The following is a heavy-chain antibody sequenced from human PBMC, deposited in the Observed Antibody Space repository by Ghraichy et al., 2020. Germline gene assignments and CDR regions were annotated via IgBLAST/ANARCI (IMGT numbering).Heavy chain of an antibody. Sequence: GESLNISCAASGFTFSSYWMSWVRQAPGKGLEWVATIRLDGSDKYYVDSVKGRFTISRDNAKNSLYLQMNSLSAEDTALYYFGRIFRWLTFDPWGQGTLVTVSS. CDR2: IRLDGSDK. V-gene: IGHV3-7*01. J-gene: IGHJ5*02. CDR1: GFTFSSYW. CDR3: GRIFRWLTFDP. D-gene: IGHD2-21*01.